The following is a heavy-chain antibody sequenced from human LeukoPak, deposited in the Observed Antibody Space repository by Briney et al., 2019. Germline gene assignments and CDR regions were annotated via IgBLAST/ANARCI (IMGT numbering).Heavy chain of an antibody. CDR3: TRGYYGSGKFDY. Sequence: GGSLRLSCRASGFNFNTYGTHWVRQAPGKGLEWVAVTWYDGSIKYYGDSVKGRFTISRDNTKNTVYLQMNSLRAEDTAVYYCTRGYYGSGKFDYWGQGTLLTVSS. J-gene: IGHJ4*02. V-gene: IGHV3-33*01. D-gene: IGHD3-10*01. CDR1: GFNFNTYG. CDR2: TWYDGSIK.